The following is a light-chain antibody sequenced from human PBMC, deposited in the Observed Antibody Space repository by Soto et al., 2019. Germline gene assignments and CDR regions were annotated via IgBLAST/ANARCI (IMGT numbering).Light chain of an antibody. J-gene: IGKJ4*01. V-gene: IGKV3-20*01. Sequence: EIVLTQSPGTLSLSPGERATLSCRASQSVSSSYLAWYQQKPGQAPRLLIYGASIRATGIPDRFSGSGSGTDFTLTISRLEPEDFAVYYCQQYRSSPLTFGGGTKVEIK. CDR1: QSVSSSY. CDR3: QQYRSSPLT. CDR2: GAS.